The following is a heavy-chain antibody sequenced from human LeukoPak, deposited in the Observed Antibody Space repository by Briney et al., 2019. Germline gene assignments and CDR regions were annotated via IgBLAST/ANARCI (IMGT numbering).Heavy chain of an antibody. CDR2: IYYSGST. CDR3: ATSSGGVIPHDY. V-gene: IGHV4-59*01. J-gene: IGHJ4*02. Sequence: SETLSLTCTVSGGSISSYYWSWIRQPPGKGLEWIGYIYYSGSTNYNPSLKSRVTISVDTSKNQFSLKLSSVTAADTAVYYCATSSGGVIPHDYWGQGTLVTVSS. CDR1: GGSISSYY. D-gene: IGHD3-3*01.